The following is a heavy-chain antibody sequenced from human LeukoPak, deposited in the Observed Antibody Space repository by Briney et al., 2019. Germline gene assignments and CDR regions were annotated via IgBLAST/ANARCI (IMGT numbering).Heavy chain of an antibody. J-gene: IGHJ4*02. Sequence: ASVKVSCKASGYTFTSYGISWVRQAPGQGLEWMGWISAYNGNTNYAQKLQGRVTMTTDTSTSTAYMELRSLRSDDTAVYYCARDYYDCSGYYYGSEFFDYWGQGTLVTVSS. V-gene: IGHV1-18*01. D-gene: IGHD3-22*01. CDR3: ARDYYDCSGYYYGSEFFDY. CDR2: ISAYNGNT. CDR1: GYTFTSYG.